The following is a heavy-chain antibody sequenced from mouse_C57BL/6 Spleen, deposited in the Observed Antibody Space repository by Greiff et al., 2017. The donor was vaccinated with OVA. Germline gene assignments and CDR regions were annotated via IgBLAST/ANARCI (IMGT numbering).Heavy chain of an antibody. CDR2: INPNNGGT. D-gene: IGHD2-4*01. V-gene: IGHV1-26*01. Sequence: EVQLQQSGPELVKPGASVKISCKASGYTFTDYYMNWVKQSHGKSLEWIGDINPNNGGTSYNQKFKGKATLTVDKSSSTAYMELRSLTSEDSAVYYCASLYGDYDGAWFAYWGQGTLVTVSA. CDR3: ASLYGDYDGAWFAY. CDR1: GYTFTDYY. J-gene: IGHJ3*01.